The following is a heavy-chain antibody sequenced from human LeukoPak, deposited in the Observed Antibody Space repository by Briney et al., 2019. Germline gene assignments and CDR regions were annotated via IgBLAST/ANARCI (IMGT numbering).Heavy chain of an antibody. CDR1: EFTFSDYY. V-gene: IGHV3-11*06. Sequence: KTGGSLRLSCAASEFTFSDYYMSWIRQAPGKGLEWVSSISSSSSDISYADSVKGRFAISRDNAKNFVYVQMSSLRAEDTAVYFCAREMNDRELDFFYGMDVWGQGTTVTVSS. J-gene: IGHJ6*02. D-gene: IGHD1-1*01. CDR3: AREMNDRELDFFYGMDV. CDR2: ISSSSSDI.